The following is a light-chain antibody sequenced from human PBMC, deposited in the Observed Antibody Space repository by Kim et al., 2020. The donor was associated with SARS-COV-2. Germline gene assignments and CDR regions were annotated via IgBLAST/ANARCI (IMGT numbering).Light chain of an antibody. J-gene: IGLJ2*01. CDR3: QAWDSSVV. CDR1: QVGNKY. V-gene: IGLV3-1*01. CDR2: QNN. Sequence: SYELTQPPSVSVSPGQTASIPCSGDQVGNKYACWYQQKPGQSPVLVIYQNNKRPSGIPERFSGSNSGNTATLTISGTQAMDEADYYCQAWDSSVVFG.